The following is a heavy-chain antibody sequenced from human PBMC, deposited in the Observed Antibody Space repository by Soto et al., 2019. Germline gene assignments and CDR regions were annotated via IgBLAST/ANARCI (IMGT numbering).Heavy chain of an antibody. CDR1: GGSISSGGYY. J-gene: IGHJ5*02. CDR3: PRDRSKYGSRTRSYSAWFDP. CDR2: IYYSGST. D-gene: IGHD2-2*01. V-gene: IGHV4-31*03. Sequence: PSETLSLTCTVSGGSISSGGYYWSWIRQHPGKGLEWIGYIYYSGSTYYNPSLKSRVTISVDTSKNQFSLKLSSVTAADTAAYSSPRDRSKYGSRTRSYSAWFDPWGHGKLVNVS.